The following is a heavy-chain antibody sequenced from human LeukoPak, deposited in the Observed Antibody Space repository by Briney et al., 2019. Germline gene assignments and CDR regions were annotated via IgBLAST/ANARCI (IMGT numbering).Heavy chain of an antibody. CDR1: GYTFTSYG. V-gene: IGHV1-18*01. J-gene: IGHJ6*03. D-gene: IGHD3-10*01. CDR2: ISAYNGNT. CDR3: ARGRGSGNIAYYYYYYMDV. Sequence: ASVRVSCKASGYTFTSYGISWVRQAPGQGLEWMGWISAYNGNTNYAQKLQGRVTMTTDTSTSTAYMELRSLRSEDTAVYYCARGRGSGNIAYYYYYYMDVWGKGTTVTVSS.